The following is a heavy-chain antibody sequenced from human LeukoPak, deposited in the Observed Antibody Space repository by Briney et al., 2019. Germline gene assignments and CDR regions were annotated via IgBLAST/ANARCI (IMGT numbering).Heavy chain of an antibody. V-gene: IGHV1-2*02. CDR2: INPTSGAT. D-gene: IGHD1-1*01. J-gene: IGHJ6*03. CDR1: RYTLTGYY. Sequence: ASVKVSSKASRYTLTGYYIHWVRQAPGERLGWVGWINPTSGATNYPQKFQGRVSMTRDTSISTAYMDLSRLTSDDTAVYYCARDPGSTLSTYYFYYYMDVWGKGTTVTVSS. CDR3: ARDPGSTLSTYYFYYYMDV.